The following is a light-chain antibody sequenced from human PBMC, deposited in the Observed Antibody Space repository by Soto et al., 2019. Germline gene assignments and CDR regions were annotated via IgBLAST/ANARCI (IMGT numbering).Light chain of an antibody. CDR1: SSDIGAFNY. CDR3: SSYTTAFFYV. Sequence: QSALTQPASVSGSPGQSITISCTGSSSDIGAFNYVAWYQQHPGKAPKLIIHGVTNRPSGVSSRFSGSKSDYTASLTISGLQAEDEADHYCSSYTTAFFYVFGTGTKLTVL. V-gene: IGLV2-14*01. CDR2: GVT. J-gene: IGLJ1*01.